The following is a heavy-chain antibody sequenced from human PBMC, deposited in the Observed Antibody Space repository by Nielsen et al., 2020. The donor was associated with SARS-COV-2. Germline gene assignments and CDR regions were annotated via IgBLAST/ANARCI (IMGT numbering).Heavy chain of an antibody. Sequence: SETLSLTCTVSGGSISSYYWSWIRQPPGKGLEWIGYIYYSGSTYYNPSLKSRVTISVDTSKNQFSLKLSSVTAADTAVYYCASFVGLELRRPPLVYFDYWGQGTLVTVSS. CDR2: IYYSGST. CDR3: ASFVGLELRRPPLVYFDY. D-gene: IGHD1-7*01. J-gene: IGHJ4*02. CDR1: GGSISSYY. V-gene: IGHV4-59*08.